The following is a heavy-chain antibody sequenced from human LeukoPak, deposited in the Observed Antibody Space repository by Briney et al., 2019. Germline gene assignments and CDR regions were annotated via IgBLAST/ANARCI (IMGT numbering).Heavy chain of an antibody. V-gene: IGHV3-48*02. J-gene: IGHJ4*02. CDR1: GFTFTSHS. D-gene: IGHD2-21*02. CDR2: ITSSSTTI. CDR3: ARVRGTALVNMYFDY. Sequence: GGSLRLSCATSGFTFTSHSMNWVRQAPGKGLEWVSFITSSSTTIYYADSVKGRFTISRDNAKNSLYLQMNSLRDEDTAVYYCARVRGTALVNMYFDYWSQGTLVTVSS.